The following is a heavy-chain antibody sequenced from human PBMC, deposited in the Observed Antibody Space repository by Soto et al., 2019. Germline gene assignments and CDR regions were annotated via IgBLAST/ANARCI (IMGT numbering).Heavy chain of an antibody. Sequence: QVQLVESGGGAAHPGRSLRLSCAASGFTFSSYGMHWVRQAPGKGLEWVALVWYDGGNKYYADSVKGLFTISRDNSKNTRYVQMNSLRDEDTAGYYCVRAAGYSGNEYVYYSGMDVWGQGTTVTVSS. CDR3: VRAAGYSGNEYVYYSGMDV. CDR2: VWYDGGNK. V-gene: IGHV3-33*01. CDR1: GFTFSSYG. J-gene: IGHJ6*02. D-gene: IGHD5-12*01.